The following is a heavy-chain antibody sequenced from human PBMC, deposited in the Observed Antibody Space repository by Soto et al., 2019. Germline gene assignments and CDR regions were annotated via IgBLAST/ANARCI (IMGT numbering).Heavy chain of an antibody. CDR1: GYSFTGYW. CDR3: ARLGASLTTPPHNWFDP. V-gene: IGHV5-10-1*01. CDR2: IDPSDSYT. D-gene: IGHD3-22*01. J-gene: IGHJ5*02. Sequence: GESLKISCKGSGYSFTGYWITWVRQMPGKGLEWMGKIDPSDSYTKYSPSFQGHVTFSADKSINTAYLQWSSLKASDTAMYYCARLGASLTTPPHNWFDPWGQGTLVTVSS.